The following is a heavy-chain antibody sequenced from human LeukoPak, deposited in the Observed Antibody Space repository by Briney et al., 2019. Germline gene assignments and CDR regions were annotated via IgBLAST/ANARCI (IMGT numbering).Heavy chain of an antibody. V-gene: IGHV5-51*01. Sequence: GESLKISCKGSGYSFTTYWIGWVRQMPGKGLEWMGIIYPGDSDTRYSPSFQGQVTISADKSISTAYLQWNSLKASDTAMYYCARHEGGDIVVVNGFEYWGQGTLVTVSS. D-gene: IGHD2-2*01. CDR1: GYSFTTYW. CDR2: IYPGDSDT. J-gene: IGHJ4*02. CDR3: ARHEGGDIVVVNGFEY.